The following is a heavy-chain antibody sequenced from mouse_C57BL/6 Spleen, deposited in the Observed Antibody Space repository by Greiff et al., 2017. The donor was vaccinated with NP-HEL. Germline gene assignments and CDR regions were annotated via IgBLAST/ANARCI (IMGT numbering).Heavy chain of an antibody. CDR1: GFTFSDYG. J-gene: IGHJ3*01. D-gene: IGHD4-1*01. Sequence: EVQLVESGGGLVKPGGSLKLSCAASGFTFSDYGMHWVRQAPEKGLEWVAYISSGSSTIYYADTVKGRFTISRDNAKNTLFLQMTSLRSEDTAMYYCARAGTAAWFAYWGQGTLVTVSA. V-gene: IGHV5-17*01. CDR3: ARAGTAAWFAY. CDR2: ISSGSSTI.